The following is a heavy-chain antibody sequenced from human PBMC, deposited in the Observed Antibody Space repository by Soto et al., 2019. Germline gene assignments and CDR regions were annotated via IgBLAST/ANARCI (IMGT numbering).Heavy chain of an antibody. CDR2: IYYSGST. D-gene: IGHD2-15*01. V-gene: IGHV4-59*08. Sequence: PSETLSLTCTVSGGSISSYYWSWIRQPPGKGLEWIGYIYYSGSTNYNPSLKSRGTISVETSKNQFSLKLSSVTAADTAVYYCARARGARYFDYWGQGALVTVSS. CDR3: ARARGARYFDY. CDR1: GGSISSYY. J-gene: IGHJ4*02.